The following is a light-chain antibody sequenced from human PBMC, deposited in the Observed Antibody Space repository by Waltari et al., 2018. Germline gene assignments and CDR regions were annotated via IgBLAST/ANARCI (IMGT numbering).Light chain of an antibody. CDR2: GAS. V-gene: IGKV3-15*01. J-gene: IGKJ2*01. Sequence: EIVMTQSPVTLSVSPGERATLSCRASQSVGSNLAWYQQKPGQAPRPLIYGASTRATGIPARFSGSGSGTDFTLTISSLQSEDLAVYYCQQYNNWPPVTFGQGTKLEI. CDR1: QSVGSN. CDR3: QQYNNWPPVT.